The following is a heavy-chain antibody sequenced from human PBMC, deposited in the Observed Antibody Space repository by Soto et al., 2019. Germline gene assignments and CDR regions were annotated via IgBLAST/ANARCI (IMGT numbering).Heavy chain of an antibody. J-gene: IGHJ4*02. Sequence: SETLSLTCTVSGGSISSYYWSWIRQPPGKGLEWIGYIYYSGSTNYNPSLKSRVTTSVDTSKNQFSLKLSSVTAADTAVYYCARDREGSSVFDYWGQGTLVTVSS. V-gene: IGHV4-59*01. CDR3: ARDREGSSVFDY. CDR2: IYYSGST. CDR1: GGSISSYY. D-gene: IGHD6-6*01.